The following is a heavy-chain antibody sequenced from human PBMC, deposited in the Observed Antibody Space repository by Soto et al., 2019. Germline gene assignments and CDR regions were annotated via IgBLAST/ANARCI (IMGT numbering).Heavy chain of an antibody. CDR3: AKRGSGTFFDY. J-gene: IGHJ4*02. CDR1: EFTFSNYA. CDR2: ISGSGDST. Sequence: EVQLLESGGGLVQPGGSLRLSCAASEFTFSNYAMNWVRQAPGKGLEWVSVISGSGDSTYYADSVKGRFTISRDNSNNTLYLQMNSLRAEDTAVYYCAKRGSGTFFDYWGQGTLVTVSS. D-gene: IGHD3-10*01. V-gene: IGHV3-23*01.